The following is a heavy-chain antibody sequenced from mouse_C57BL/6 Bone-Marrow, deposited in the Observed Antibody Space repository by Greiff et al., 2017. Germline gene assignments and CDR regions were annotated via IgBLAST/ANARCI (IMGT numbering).Heavy chain of an antibody. CDR2: IHPNSGST. CDR3: ARGDGYYYFDY. V-gene: IGHV1-64*01. Sequence: QVQLKQPGAELVKPGASVTLSCKASGYTFTSYWMHWVKQRPGQGLEWIGMIHPNSGSTNYNEKFKSKATLTVDKSSSTAYMQLSSLTSEDSAVYYCARGDGYYYFDYWGQGTTLTVSS. J-gene: IGHJ2*01. CDR1: GYTFTSYW. D-gene: IGHD2-3*01.